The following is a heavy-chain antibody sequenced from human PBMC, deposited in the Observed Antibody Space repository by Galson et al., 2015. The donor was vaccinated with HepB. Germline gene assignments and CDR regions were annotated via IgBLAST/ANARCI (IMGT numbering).Heavy chain of an antibody. J-gene: IGHJ4*02. CDR1: GFTFSSYA. D-gene: IGHD6-13*01. CDR3: ARDSEQQLVRATDY. V-gene: IGHV3-30-3*01. CDR2: ISYDGSNK. Sequence: SLRLSCAASGFTFSSYAMHWVRQAPGKGLEWVAVISYDGSNKYYADSVKGRFTISRDNSKNTLYLQMNSLRAEDTAVYYCARDSEQQLVRATDYWGQGTLVTVSS.